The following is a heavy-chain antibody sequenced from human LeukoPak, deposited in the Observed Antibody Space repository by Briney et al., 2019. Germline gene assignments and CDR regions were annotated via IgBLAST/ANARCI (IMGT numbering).Heavy chain of an antibody. CDR2: ISYSGTT. V-gene: IGHV4-59*01. D-gene: IGHD2-15*01. CDR1: GGSISTYY. Sequence: SETLSLTCPVSGGSISTYYWSWIRQPPGKGLEWIGYISYSGTTNYNPSLKSRVTISADTSKNQFSLKVRSLTAADTAVYYCARAAWFGGSWYNFDYWGQGTLVTVSS. CDR3: ARAAWFGGSWYNFDY. J-gene: IGHJ4*02.